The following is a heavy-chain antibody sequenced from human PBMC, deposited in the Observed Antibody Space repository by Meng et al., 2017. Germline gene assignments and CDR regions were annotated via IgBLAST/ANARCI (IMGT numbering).Heavy chain of an antibody. CDR1: GGPFSVYN. Sequence: QLQQWGAALLQPPKTLSRASPVCGGPFSVYNGSSSRQHPGKGLELIGERQPRGSPNYNPSLKSRVTISVDTCKIQFSLKLSAVNAAYMAVYSCASTWVIWSGYRLDYWGQGTLVTVSS. CDR3: ASTWVIWSGYRLDY. D-gene: IGHD3-3*01. V-gene: IGHV4-34*01. J-gene: IGHJ4*02. CDR2: RQPRGSP.